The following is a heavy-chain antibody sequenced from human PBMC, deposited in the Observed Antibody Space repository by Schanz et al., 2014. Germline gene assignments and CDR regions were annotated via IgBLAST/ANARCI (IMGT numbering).Heavy chain of an antibody. CDR3: VRDSFFAFDY. J-gene: IGHJ4*02. V-gene: IGHV3-48*01. CDR2: VSRSTPDI. CDR1: GLIFSNYV. Sequence: DVHLLESGGGLVQPGGSLKLSCAASGLIFSNYVMNWVRQAPGKGLEWVSYVSRSTPDIYYADSVKGRFTMSRDNAKNSVFLQMNSLRAEDTAVYYCVRDSFFAFDYWGQGTLVTVSS. D-gene: IGHD3-3*01.